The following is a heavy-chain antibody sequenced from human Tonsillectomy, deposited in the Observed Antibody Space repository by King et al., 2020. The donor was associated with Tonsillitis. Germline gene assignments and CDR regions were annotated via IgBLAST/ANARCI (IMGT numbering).Heavy chain of an antibody. CDR1: GFTFSSYS. V-gene: IGHV3-21*01. Sequence: DVQLVESGGGLVKPGGSLRLSCAASGFTFSSYSMNWVRQAPGKGLEWVSSISRSSHYISYADSLKGRFTISRDNAKNLLYLQMNSLRAEDTAVYYCARAPNRLNAFDIWGQGTMVTVSS. CDR2: ISRSSHYI. D-gene: IGHD2/OR15-2a*01. CDR3: ARAPNRLNAFDI. J-gene: IGHJ3*02.